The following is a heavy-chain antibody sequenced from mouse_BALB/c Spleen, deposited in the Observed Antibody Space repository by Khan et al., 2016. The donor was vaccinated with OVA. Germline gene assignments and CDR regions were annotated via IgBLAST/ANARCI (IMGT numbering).Heavy chain of an antibody. V-gene: IGHV14-3*02. CDR1: GLNIKDTY. D-gene: IGHD2-3*01. CDR3: ARMARK. Sequence: EVQLQESGAEFVKSGATVKLSCTASGLNIKDTYMHWLKQCPEQGLEWIGRIDPPTGNTTYDPNVQGKATITAYTYTNTSYLQLSRLTSGDTAVYYWARMARKWGQDTTLTISA. J-gene: IGHJ2*01. CDR2: IDPPTGNT.